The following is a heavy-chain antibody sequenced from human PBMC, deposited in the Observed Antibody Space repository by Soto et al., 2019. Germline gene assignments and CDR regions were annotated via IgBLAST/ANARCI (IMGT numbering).Heavy chain of an antibody. Sequence: PGGSLRLSCAASGFTFSSYAMSWVRQAPGKGLEWVSAISGSGGSTYYADSVKGRFTISRDNSKNTLYLQMNSLRAEDTAVYYCAKESGLRYFDWSGFDPWGQGTLVTVSS. CDR1: GFTFSSYA. CDR2: ISGSGGST. D-gene: IGHD3-9*01. V-gene: IGHV3-23*01. CDR3: AKESGLRYFDWSGFDP. J-gene: IGHJ5*02.